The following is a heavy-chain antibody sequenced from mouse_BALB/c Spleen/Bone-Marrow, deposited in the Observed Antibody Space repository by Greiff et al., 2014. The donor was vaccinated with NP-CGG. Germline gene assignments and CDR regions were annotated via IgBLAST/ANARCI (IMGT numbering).Heavy chain of an antibody. Sequence: VQLQQSGPGLVQPSQSLSITCTVSGFSLTSYGVHWVRQSPGKGLEWLGVIWRGGSTDYNAAFMSRLSITKDNSKSQVFFKMNSLQADDTDIYYCAKNLRGNYVRAMDYWGQGTSVTVSS. CDR3: AKNLRGNYVRAMDY. CDR1: GFSLTSYG. J-gene: IGHJ4*01. CDR2: IWRGGST. D-gene: IGHD2-1*01. V-gene: IGHV2-5*01.